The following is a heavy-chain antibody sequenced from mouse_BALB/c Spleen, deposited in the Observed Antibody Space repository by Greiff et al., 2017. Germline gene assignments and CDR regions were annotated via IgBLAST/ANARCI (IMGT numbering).Heavy chain of an antibody. J-gene: IGHJ4*01. CDR3: ARLDYDGAMDY. D-gene: IGHD2-4*01. Sequence: EVQRVESGGGLVQPGGSLKLSCAASGFTFSSYTMSWVRQTPEKRLEWVAYISNGGGSTYYPDTVKGRFTISRDNAKNTLYLQMSSLKSEDTAMYYCARLDYDGAMDYWGQGTSVTVSA. CDR2: ISNGGGST. V-gene: IGHV5-12-2*01. CDR1: GFTFSSYT.